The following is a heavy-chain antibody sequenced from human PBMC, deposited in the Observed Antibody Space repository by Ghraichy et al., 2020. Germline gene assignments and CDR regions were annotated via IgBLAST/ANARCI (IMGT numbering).Heavy chain of an antibody. D-gene: IGHD2-21*02. CDR3: AKDFPVTGYYYGMDV. J-gene: IGHJ6*02. V-gene: IGHV3-23*01. CDR1: GFIFSSYV. CDR2: ISVSGTNT. Sequence: GGSLRLSCEASGFIFSSYVMSWVRQTPGKGLEWVSGISVSGTNTYYADSVKGRFTIARDNSKTTLYLQMNSLRAEDTAVYYCAKDFPVTGYYYGMDVWGQGTTVTVS.